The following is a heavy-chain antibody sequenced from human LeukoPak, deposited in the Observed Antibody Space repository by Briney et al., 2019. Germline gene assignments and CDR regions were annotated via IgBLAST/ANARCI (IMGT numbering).Heavy chain of an antibody. CDR3: AKGPKQQLVGSRGHYFDY. V-gene: IGHV3-23*01. CDR1: GFTFTTYG. Sequence: GGTLRLSCSASGFTFTTYGMNWVRQAPGKWLEWVSAISGSGGSTYYADSVKGRVTISRDKSKNTLYLQMNSLRAEDTAFYYCAKGPKQQLVGSRGHYFDYWGQGTLVTVSS. J-gene: IGHJ4*02. CDR2: ISGSGGST. D-gene: IGHD6-13*01.